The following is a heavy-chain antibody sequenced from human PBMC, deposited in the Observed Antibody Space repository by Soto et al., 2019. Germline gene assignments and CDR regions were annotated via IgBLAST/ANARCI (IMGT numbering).Heavy chain of an antibody. CDR1: GGSISSSSYY. CDR2: IYYSGST. CDR3: ARIDWNRFDY. Sequence: PSETLSLTCTVAGGSISSSSYYWGWIRQPPGKGLEWIGGIYYSGSTYYNPSLKSRVTISVDTSKNQFSLKLSSVTAADTAVYYCARIDWNRFDYWGQGTLVTVSS. V-gene: IGHV4-39*01. D-gene: IGHD1-1*01. J-gene: IGHJ4*02.